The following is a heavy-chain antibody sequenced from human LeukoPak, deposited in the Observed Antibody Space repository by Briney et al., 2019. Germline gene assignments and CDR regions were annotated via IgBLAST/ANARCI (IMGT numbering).Heavy chain of an antibody. CDR3: AREHYYDSTYFDY. D-gene: IGHD3-22*01. V-gene: IGHV4-39*02. CDR2: IYYSGST. CDR1: GGSISSSSYY. J-gene: IGHJ4*02. Sequence: SETLSLTCTVSGGSISSSSYYWGWIRQPPGKGLEWIGSIYYSGSTYYNPSLKSRVTISVDTSKNQFSLKLSSVTAADTAVYYCAREHYYDSTYFDYWGQGTLVTVSS.